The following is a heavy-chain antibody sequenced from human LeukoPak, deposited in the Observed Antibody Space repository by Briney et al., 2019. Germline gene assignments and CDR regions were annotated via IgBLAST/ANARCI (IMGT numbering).Heavy chain of an antibody. D-gene: IGHD3-16*01. CDR3: ARENWGSLPH. CDR2: ISSSSSTI. J-gene: IGHJ4*02. V-gene: IGHV3-48*01. CDR1: GFTFSSYS. Sequence: GGSLRLSCAASGFTFSSYSMNWVRQAPGKGLEWVSYISSSSSTIYYADSVKGRFTISRDNAKNSLYLQMNSLRAEDTAVYYCARENWGSLPHWGQGTLVTVSS.